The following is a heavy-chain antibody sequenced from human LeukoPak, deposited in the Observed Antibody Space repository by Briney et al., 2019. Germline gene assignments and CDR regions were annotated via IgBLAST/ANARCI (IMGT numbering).Heavy chain of an antibody. CDR1: GYTFTNYL. Sequence: GASVKVSCKASGYTFTNYLIHWMRQARGQSLQWMGWISTATTETKYSQNFQGRVTIARDTSATTAYMELSSLRSEDTAVYFCARDSGAFDYWGQGTLVTVSS. J-gene: IGHJ4*02. CDR3: ARDSGAFDY. D-gene: IGHD2-15*01. V-gene: IGHV1-3*04. CDR2: ISTATTET.